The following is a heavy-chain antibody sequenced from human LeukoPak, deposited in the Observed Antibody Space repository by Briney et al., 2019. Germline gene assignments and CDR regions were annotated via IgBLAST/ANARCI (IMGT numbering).Heavy chain of an antibody. Sequence: ASVKVSCKASGYTFTSYYMHWVRQAPGQGLEWMGIINPSGGSTSYAQKFQGRVTMTRDMSTSTVYMELSSLRSEDTAVYYCARPHRSGWFFDYWGQGTLVTVSS. D-gene: IGHD6-19*01. CDR1: GYTFTSYY. CDR2: INPSGGST. J-gene: IGHJ4*02. V-gene: IGHV1-46*01. CDR3: ARPHRSGWFFDY.